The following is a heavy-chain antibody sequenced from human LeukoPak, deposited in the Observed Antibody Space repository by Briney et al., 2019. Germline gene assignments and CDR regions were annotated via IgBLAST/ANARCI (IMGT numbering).Heavy chain of an antibody. CDR2: ISAYNGNT. CDR1: GYTFTSYG. J-gene: IGHJ4*02. CDR3: ARDYGIVVVPAANDY. V-gene: IGHV1-18*01. D-gene: IGHD2-2*01. Sequence: ASVKVSCKASGYTFTSYGISWVRQAPGQGLEWMGWISAYNGNTNYAQKLQGRVTMTTDTSTSTAYMELRSLRSDDTAAYYCARDYGIVVVPAANDYWGQGTLVTVSS.